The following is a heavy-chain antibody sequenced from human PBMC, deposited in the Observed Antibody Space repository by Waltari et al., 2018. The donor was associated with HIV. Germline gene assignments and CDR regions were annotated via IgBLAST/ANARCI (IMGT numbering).Heavy chain of an antibody. Sequence: QVQLQESGPGLVKPSETLSLTCTVSGYSISSGYYWGWIRQPPGKGLEWIGSIYHSGSTYYNPSLKSRVTISVDTSKIQFSLKLSSVTAADTAVYYCARGTGGAVDIWGQGTMVTVSS. CDR1: GYSISSGYY. CDR2: IYHSGST. D-gene: IGHD3-10*01. CDR3: ARGTGGAVDI. J-gene: IGHJ3*02. V-gene: IGHV4-38-2*02.